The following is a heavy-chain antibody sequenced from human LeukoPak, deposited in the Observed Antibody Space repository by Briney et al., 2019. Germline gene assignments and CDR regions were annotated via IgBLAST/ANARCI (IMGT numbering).Heavy chain of an antibody. CDR1: GFTVSNNY. D-gene: IGHD4-17*01. CDR3: AKDRVGKTTVTCFQH. Sequence: PGGSLRLSCAASGFTVSNNYMSWVRQAPGKGLEWVSVIYSGGSTYYADSVKGRFIISRDNSKNTLYLQMNSLRAEDTAVYYCAKDRVGKTTVTCFQHWGQGTLVTVSS. J-gene: IGHJ1*01. CDR2: IYSGGST. V-gene: IGHV3-66*01.